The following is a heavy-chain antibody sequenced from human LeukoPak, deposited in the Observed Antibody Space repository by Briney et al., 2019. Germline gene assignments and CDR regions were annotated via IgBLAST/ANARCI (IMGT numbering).Heavy chain of an antibody. D-gene: IGHD6-13*01. Sequence: SETLSLTCTVSGGSISSYYWSWIRQPPGKGLEWIGYIYYSGSTNYNPSPKSRVTISVDTSKNQFSLKLSSVTAADTAVYYCARHMGGYSSSWYDYWGQGTLVTVSS. J-gene: IGHJ4*02. CDR2: IYYSGST. CDR1: GGSISSYY. CDR3: ARHMGGYSSSWYDY. V-gene: IGHV4-59*08.